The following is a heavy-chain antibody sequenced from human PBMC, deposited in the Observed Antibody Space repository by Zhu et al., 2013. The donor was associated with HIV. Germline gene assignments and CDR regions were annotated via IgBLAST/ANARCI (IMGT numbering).Heavy chain of an antibody. CDR1: GYSFIGYY. CDR2: INPNSGGT. Sequence: QVQLVQSGAEVKKPGASVKVSCKASGYSFIGYYMHWVRQAPGQGLEWMGWINPNSGGTKYAQKFQGRVAMTRDTSISTVYMELSRLRSDDTAVYYCARGGREHYYMDVWGKGTTVTVSS. J-gene: IGHJ6*03. V-gene: IGHV1-2*02. D-gene: IGHD5-12*01. CDR3: ARGGREHYYMDV.